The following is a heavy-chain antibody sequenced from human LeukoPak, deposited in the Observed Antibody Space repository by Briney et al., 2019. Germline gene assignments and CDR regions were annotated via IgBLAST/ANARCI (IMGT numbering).Heavy chain of an antibody. CDR2: ISYDGSNK. CDR3: ARVRIAAAGSPLN. CDR1: GFTFSSYA. D-gene: IGHD6-13*01. J-gene: IGHJ4*02. V-gene: IGHV3-30*04. Sequence: PGGSLRLSCAASGFTFSSYAMHWVRQAPGKGLEWVAVISYDGSNKYYADSVKGRFTISRDNSKNTLYLQMNSLRAEDTAVYYCARVRIAAAGSPLNWGQGTLVTVSS.